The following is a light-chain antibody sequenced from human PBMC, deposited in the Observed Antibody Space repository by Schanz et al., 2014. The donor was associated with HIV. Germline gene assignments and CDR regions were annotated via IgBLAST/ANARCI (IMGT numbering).Light chain of an antibody. J-gene: IGLJ2*01. CDR3: NSYTSKNTPI. Sequence: SALNQPASVSGSLGQSITISCTGTNGDAGRYNYVPLDQQNPGQAPKLMIYDVNNRPSGVSNRFSGSKSGNTASLTISGLQAEDEADYYCNSYTSKNTPIFGGGTKLTVL. CDR2: DVN. CDR1: NGDAGRYNY. V-gene: IGLV2-14*03.